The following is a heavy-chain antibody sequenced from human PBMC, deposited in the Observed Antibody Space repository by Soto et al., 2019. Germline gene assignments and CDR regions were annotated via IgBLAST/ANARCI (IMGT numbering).Heavy chain of an antibody. D-gene: IGHD6-19*01. CDR1: GFTFSSYA. CDR3: ARSYSSGWEFDY. CDR2: VSIGGST. Sequence: GGSLRLSCAASGFTFSSYAMGWVRQGPGKGLEWVAVVSIGGSTHYADSVRGRFTVSRDNAQNSLSLKLNSLRVEDTAVYYCARSYSSGWEFDYWGQGTQVTVSS. J-gene: IGHJ4*02. V-gene: IGHV3-23*01.